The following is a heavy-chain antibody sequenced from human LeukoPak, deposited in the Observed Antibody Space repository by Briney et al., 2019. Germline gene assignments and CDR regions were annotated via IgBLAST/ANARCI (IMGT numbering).Heavy chain of an antibody. CDR1: GYTFTSYY. D-gene: IGHD4/OR15-4a*01. V-gene: IGHV1-18*04. Sequence: ASVKVSCKASGYTFTSYYMHWVRQAPGQGLEWMGWISAYNGNTNYAQKLQGRVTMTTDTSTSTAYMELRSLRSDDTAVYYCARDFPYDYSAFDIWGQGTMVTVSS. CDR2: ISAYNGNT. CDR3: ARDFPYDYSAFDI. J-gene: IGHJ3*02.